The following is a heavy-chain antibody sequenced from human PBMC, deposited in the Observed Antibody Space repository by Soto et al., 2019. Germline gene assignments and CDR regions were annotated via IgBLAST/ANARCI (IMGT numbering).Heavy chain of an antibody. J-gene: IGHJ4*02. CDR2: IYWDDDK. Sequence: QITLKESGPTLVKPTQTLTLTCTFSGFSLSTSGVGVGWIRQPPGKALEWLALIYWDDDKRYSPSLKSRLTNTKDTSKNQVVLTMTDMDPVDTAKYYCAHRGTVTYFDYWGQGTLVTVSS. CDR1: GFSLSTSGVG. V-gene: IGHV2-5*02. CDR3: AHRGTVTYFDY. D-gene: IGHD4-17*01.